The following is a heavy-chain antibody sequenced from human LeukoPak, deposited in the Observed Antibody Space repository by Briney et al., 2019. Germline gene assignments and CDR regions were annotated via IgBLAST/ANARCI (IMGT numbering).Heavy chain of an antibody. CDR1: GFTFSSYA. Sequence: GGSLRLSCAASGFTFSSYAMSWVRQAPGKGLEWVSVITGGGGNTYYADSVKGRFTISRDNSKDTLYLQMNSLRAEDTAVYYCAKKYQLLGNWFDPWGQGTLVTVSS. V-gene: IGHV3-23*01. D-gene: IGHD2-2*01. J-gene: IGHJ5*02. CDR2: ITGGGGNT. CDR3: AKKYQLLGNWFDP.